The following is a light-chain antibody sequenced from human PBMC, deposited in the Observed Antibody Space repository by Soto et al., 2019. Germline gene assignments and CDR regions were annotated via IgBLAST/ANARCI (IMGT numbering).Light chain of an antibody. J-gene: IGKJ4*01. CDR2: GAS. V-gene: IGKV3-15*01. CDR3: QQYYTWPIT. CDR1: QGVSRK. Sequence: EIVMTQSPATLSVAPGERVTFSCRASQGVSRKLAWYQHKPGQAPRLLISGASTGATGIPARFSGSGPGTEFTLTISSLQSEDCAIYYCQQYYTWPITFGGGTKVDIK.